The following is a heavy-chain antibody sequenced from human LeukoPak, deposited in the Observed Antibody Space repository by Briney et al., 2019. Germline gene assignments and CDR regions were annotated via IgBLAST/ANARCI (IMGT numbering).Heavy chain of an antibody. V-gene: IGHV4-38-2*02. J-gene: IGHJ3*02. Sequence: PSETLSLTCTVSGYSISSGYYWGWIRQPPGKGLEWIGSIYHSGSTYYNPSLKSRVTISVDTSKNQFSLKLSSVTAADTAVYYCARWTEAIYYYDSSGGPSDAFDIWGQGTMVTVSS. CDR1: GYSISSGYY. D-gene: IGHD3-22*01. CDR2: IYHSGST. CDR3: ARWTEAIYYYDSSGGPSDAFDI.